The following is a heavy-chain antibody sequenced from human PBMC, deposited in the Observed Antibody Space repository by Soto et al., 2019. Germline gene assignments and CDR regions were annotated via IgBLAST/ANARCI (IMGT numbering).Heavy chain of an antibody. CDR1: GFTFSSYG. J-gene: IGHJ6*02. V-gene: IGHV3-30*18. CDR3: AKDSLVAARYYYGMDV. D-gene: IGHD6-6*01. Sequence: PGGSLRLSCAASGFTFSSYGMHWVRQAPGKGLEWVAVISYDGSNKYYADSVKGRFTISRDNSKSTLFLQMNSLRAEDTAVYYCAKDSLVAARYYYGMDVWGPGTTVTVSS. CDR2: ISYDGSNK.